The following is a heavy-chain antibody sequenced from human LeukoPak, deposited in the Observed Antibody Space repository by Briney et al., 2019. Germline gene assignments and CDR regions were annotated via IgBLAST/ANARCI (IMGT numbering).Heavy chain of an antibody. Sequence: GGSLRLSCGGSGFTFKSYGLSWVRQAPGKGLEWVSAISATGGTAVYADSVKGRFTVSRDNAKNSLYLQMNSLRAEDTAVYYCARGKTGGNYYYYYGMDVWGQGTTVTVSS. CDR3: ARGKTGGNYYYYYGMDV. D-gene: IGHD2-8*02. CDR1: GFTFKSYG. V-gene: IGHV3-23*01. J-gene: IGHJ6*02. CDR2: ISATGGTA.